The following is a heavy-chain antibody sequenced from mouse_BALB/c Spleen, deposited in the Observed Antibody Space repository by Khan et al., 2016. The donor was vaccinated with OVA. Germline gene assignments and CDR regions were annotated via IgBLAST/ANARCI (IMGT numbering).Heavy chain of an antibody. V-gene: IGHV4-1*02. J-gene: IGHJ3*01. CDR1: GFDFSRYW. CDR3: ARPYRYDGRAWFAY. CDR2: INPDSSTI. D-gene: IGHD2-14*01. Sequence: EVQLVESGGGLVQPGGSLKLSCAASGFDFSRYWMSRVRQAPGKGLEWIGEINPDSSTINYTPYLKDKFIISRVNVKNTLYLKMSKVRSEDTARYYCARPYRYDGRAWFAYWGQGTLVTVSA.